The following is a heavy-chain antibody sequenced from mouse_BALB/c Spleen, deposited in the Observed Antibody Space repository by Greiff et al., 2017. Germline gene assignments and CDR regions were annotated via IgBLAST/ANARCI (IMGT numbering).Heavy chain of an antibody. V-gene: IGHV5-6-5*01. CDR2: ISSGGST. J-gene: IGHJ2*01. D-gene: IGHD2-1*01. Sequence: EVMLVESGGGLVKPGGSLKLSCAASGFTFSSYAMSWVRQTPEKRLEWVASISSGGSTYYPDSVKGRFTISRDNARNILYLQMSSLRSEDTAMYYCARGGGNYDFDYWGQGTTLTVSS. CDR1: GFTFSSYA. CDR3: ARGGGNYDFDY.